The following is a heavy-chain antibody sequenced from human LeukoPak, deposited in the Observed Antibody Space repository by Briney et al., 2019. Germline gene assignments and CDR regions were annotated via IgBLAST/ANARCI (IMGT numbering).Heavy chain of an antibody. V-gene: IGHV1-2*02. Sequence: GASVKVSCKASGYTFTGYYMHWVRQAPGQGLEWMGWINPNSGGTNYAQKFQGRVTMTRDTSISTAYMELSRLRSDDTAVYYCARVIGGSGSYYKDYYYMDVWGKGTTVTVSS. CDR1: GYTFTGYY. D-gene: IGHD3-10*01. J-gene: IGHJ6*03. CDR2: INPNSGGT. CDR3: ARVIGGSGSYYKDYYYMDV.